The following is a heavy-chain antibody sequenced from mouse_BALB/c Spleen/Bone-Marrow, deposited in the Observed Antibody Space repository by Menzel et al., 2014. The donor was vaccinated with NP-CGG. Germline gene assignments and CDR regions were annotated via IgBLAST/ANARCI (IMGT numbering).Heavy chain of an antibody. Sequence: EVKLMESGPELVKPGASVKMSCKASGYTFTSYVMHWVKQKPGQGLEWIGYINPYNDGTKYNEKFKGKATLTSDKSSSTAYMELSSLTSEDSAVYYCARPRQLGLPYYFYYWGQATTLTIPS. D-gene: IGHD3-2*01. CDR3: ARPRQLGLPYYFYY. J-gene: IGHJ2*01. CDR1: GYTFTSYV. V-gene: IGHV1-14*01. CDR2: INPYNDGT.